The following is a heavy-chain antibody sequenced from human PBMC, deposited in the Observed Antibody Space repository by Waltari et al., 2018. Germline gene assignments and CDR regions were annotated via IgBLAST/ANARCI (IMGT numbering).Heavy chain of an antibody. CDR3: ARADQLYGSERGTYFDY. V-gene: IGHV3-21*01. Sequence: EVQLVESGGGLVKPGGSLRFSCAASGFTFSSYSMNWVRQAPGKGLEWVSSISSSSYIYYADSVKGRFTISRDNAKNSLYLQMNSLRAEDTAVYYCARADQLYGSERGTYFDYWGQGTLVTVSS. D-gene: IGHD3-10*01. CDR1: GFTFSSYS. J-gene: IGHJ4*02. CDR2: ISSSSYI.